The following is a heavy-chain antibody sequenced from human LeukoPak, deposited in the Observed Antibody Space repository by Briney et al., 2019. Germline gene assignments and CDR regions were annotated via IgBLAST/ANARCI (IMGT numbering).Heavy chain of an antibody. CDR1: GGSFSNYY. Sequence: SETLSLTCAVSGGSFSNYYWSWIRQPAGKGLEWIGRIYTSGSTNYNPSVKSRVTMSVDTSNNQFSLKLTSVTAADTAVYYCARQPPQYYGMDVWGQGTTVTVSS. CDR2: IYTSGST. CDR3: ARQPPQYYGMDV. V-gene: IGHV4-4*07. J-gene: IGHJ6*02.